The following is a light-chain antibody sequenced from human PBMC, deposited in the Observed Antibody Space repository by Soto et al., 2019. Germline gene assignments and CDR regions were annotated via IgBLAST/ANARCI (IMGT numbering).Light chain of an antibody. V-gene: IGKV3-20*01. Sequence: EIVLTQSPGTLSLSPGERATLSCRASQSVSSNYLAWYQQKPGQAPRLLIYGASSRATDIPDRFSGSGSGTDFTLTISRLEPEDFALYYCQQYGTSPRPYTFGPGTKLEIK. CDR1: QSVSSNY. J-gene: IGKJ2*01. CDR2: GAS. CDR3: QQYGTSPRPYT.